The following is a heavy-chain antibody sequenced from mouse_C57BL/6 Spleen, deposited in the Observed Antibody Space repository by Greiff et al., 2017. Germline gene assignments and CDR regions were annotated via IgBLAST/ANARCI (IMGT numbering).Heavy chain of an antibody. CDR3: ARRDGNYFYAMDY. CDR1: GYTFTDYY. Sequence: EVQLQQSGPELVKPGASVKISCKASGYTFTDYYMNWVKQSHGKSLEWIGDINPNNGGTSYNQKFKGKATLTVDKSSSTAYMELRSLTSEDSAVYYCARRDGNYFYAMDYWGQGTSVTVSS. D-gene: IGHD2-1*01. V-gene: IGHV1-26*01. J-gene: IGHJ4*01. CDR2: INPNNGGT.